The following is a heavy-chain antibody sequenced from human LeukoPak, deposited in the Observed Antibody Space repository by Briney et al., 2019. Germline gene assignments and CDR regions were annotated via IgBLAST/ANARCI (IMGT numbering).Heavy chain of an antibody. D-gene: IGHD1-7*01. Sequence: GGSLRLSCAASGFTFDDYAMHWVRQAPGKGLEWVSGISWNSGSIGYADSVKGRFTISRDNAKNSLYLQMNSLRAEDTALYYCAREIWNYGALGYWGQGTLVTVSS. CDR1: GFTFDDYA. CDR3: AREIWNYGALGY. CDR2: ISWNSGSI. J-gene: IGHJ4*02. V-gene: IGHV3-9*01.